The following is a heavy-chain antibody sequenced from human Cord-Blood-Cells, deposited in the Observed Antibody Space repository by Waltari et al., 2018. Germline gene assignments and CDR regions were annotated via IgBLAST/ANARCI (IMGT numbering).Heavy chain of an antibody. CDR1: GYTFTGYY. D-gene: IGHD6-13*01. J-gene: IGHJ4*02. CDR3: ARDLGYSSPESYFDY. V-gene: IGHV1-2*04. Sequence: QVQLVQSGAEVKKPGASVKVSCKASGYTFTGYYMHWVRQAPGQGLEWMGWINPNSGGTNYAQKFQGWVTMTRDTSISTAYMELSRLRSDDTAVYYCARDLGYSSPESYFDYWGQGTLVTVSS. CDR2: INPNSGGT.